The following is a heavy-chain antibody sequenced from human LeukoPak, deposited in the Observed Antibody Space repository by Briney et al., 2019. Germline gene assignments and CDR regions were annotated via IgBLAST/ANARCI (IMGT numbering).Heavy chain of an antibody. CDR1: GYSISSGYY. CDR3: ARDPYYYDILTGYLYYYGMDV. V-gene: IGHV4-38-2*02. D-gene: IGHD3-9*01. Sequence: PSETLSLTCAVSGYSISSGYYWGWIRQPPGKGLEWIGSIYHSGSTYYNPSLKSRVTISVDTSKNQFSLKLSSVTAADTVVYYCARDPYYYDILTGYLYYYGMDVWGKGTTVTVSS. J-gene: IGHJ6*04. CDR2: IYHSGST.